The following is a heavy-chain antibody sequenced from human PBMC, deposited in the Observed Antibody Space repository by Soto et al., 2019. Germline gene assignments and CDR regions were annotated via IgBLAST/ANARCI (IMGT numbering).Heavy chain of an antibody. CDR2: VHHSGST. D-gene: IGHD6-19*01. CDR1: GVSISSDIW. V-gene: IGHV4-4*02. Sequence: QVQLQESDPGLVEPSGTLSLTCAVSGVSISSDIWWSWVRQPPGKGLEWIGEVHHSGSTNYNPSLKSRVTILMDKSKNQLSLKLSSVTAADTAVYHCAKTGWFSLDFWGQGALVTVSS. CDR3: AKTGWFSLDF. J-gene: IGHJ4*02.